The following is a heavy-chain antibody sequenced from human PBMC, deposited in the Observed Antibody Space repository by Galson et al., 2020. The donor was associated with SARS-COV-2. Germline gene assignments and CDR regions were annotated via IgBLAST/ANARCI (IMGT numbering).Heavy chain of an antibody. D-gene: IGHD1-1*01. CDR3: ARDALCHENRCVEDGMDV. Sequence: SVKVSCKASGGTFKSNAFSWVRQAPGHGLEWIGGIIPIFDSPKYAQKFQGRVTITADESTNTAYLELRSLRGEDTALYYCARDALCHENRCVEDGMDVWGQVTTVTVSS. J-gene: IGHJ6*02. CDR2: IIPIFDSP. CDR1: GGTFKSNA. V-gene: IGHV1-69*13.